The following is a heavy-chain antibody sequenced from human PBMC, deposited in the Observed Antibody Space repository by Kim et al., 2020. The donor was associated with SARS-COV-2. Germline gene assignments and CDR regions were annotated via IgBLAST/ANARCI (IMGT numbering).Heavy chain of an antibody. CDR1: GYTFTSYD. Sequence: ASVKVSCKASGYTFTSYDINWVRQATGQGLEWMGWMNPNSGNTGYAQKFQGRVTMTRNTSISTAYMELSSLRSEDTAVYYCARSRRGSGSYPIYYYYGMDVWGQGTTVTVSS. J-gene: IGHJ6*02. CDR2: MNPNSGNT. D-gene: IGHD3-10*01. CDR3: ARSRRGSGSYPIYYYYGMDV. V-gene: IGHV1-8*01.